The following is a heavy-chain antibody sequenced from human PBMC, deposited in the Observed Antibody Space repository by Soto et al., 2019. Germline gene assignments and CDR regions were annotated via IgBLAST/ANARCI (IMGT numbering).Heavy chain of an antibody. CDR2: ISYDGSNK. D-gene: IGHD2-15*01. CDR1: GFTFSSYG. J-gene: IGHJ6*02. Sequence: QVQLVESGGGVVQPGRSLRLSCAASGFTFSSYGMHWVRQAPGKGLEWVAVISYDGSNKYYADSVKGRFTISRDNSKNXXYXQXXSLRAEDTAVYYCAKGVPYCSGGSCYPLRYYGMDVWGQGTTVTVSS. CDR3: AKGVPYCSGGSCYPLRYYGMDV. V-gene: IGHV3-30*18.